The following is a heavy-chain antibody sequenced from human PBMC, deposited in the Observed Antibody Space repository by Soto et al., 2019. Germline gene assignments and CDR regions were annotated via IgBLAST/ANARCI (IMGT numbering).Heavy chain of an antibody. CDR1: GCTFSSYA. CDR2: IIPIFGTA. CDR3: ARRGPRALGEPLEY. J-gene: IGHJ4*02. D-gene: IGHD3-16*01. Sequence: SVKVSCKASGCTFSSYAISWVRQAPGQGLEWMGGIIPIFGTANYAQKFQGRVTITADESTSTAYMELSSLRSEDTAVYYCARRGPRALGEPLEYWGQGTLVNVSS. V-gene: IGHV1-69*13.